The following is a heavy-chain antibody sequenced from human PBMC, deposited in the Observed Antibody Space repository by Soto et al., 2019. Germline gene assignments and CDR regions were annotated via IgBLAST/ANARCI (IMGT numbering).Heavy chain of an antibody. CDR3: ARVVSGSSWYGGDYYYYYGMDV. CDR2: ISAYNGNT. D-gene: IGHD6-13*01. Sequence: ASVKVSCKASGYTFTSYGISWVRQATGQGLEWMGWISAYNGNTNYAQKLQGRVTMTTDTSTSTAYMELRSLRSDDTAVYYCARVVSGSSWYGGDYYYYYGMDVWGQGTTVTVSS. J-gene: IGHJ6*02. V-gene: IGHV1-18*01. CDR1: GYTFTSYG.